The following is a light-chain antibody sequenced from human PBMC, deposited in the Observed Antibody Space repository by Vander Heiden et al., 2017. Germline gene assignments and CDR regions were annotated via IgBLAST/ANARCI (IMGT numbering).Light chain of an antibody. CDR1: QSISSW. CDR3: QQYRSEART. Sequence: DIQLTQSPSTLSASVGDRVTITCRASQSISSWLAWYQQQPGKAPKLLIYKASSLESGVPSRFSGSGSGTEFTLTISSLKPDDFATYYCQQYRSEARTLGQGTKVEIK. CDR2: KAS. V-gene: IGKV1-5*03. J-gene: IGKJ1*01.